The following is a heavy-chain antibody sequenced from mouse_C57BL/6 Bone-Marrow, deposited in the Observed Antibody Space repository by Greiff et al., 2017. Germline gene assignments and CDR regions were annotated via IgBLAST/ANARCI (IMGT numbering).Heavy chain of an antibody. Sequence: EVHLVESGEGLVKPGGSLKLSCAASGFTFSSYAMSWDRLTPEKRLEWVAYISSGGDYLSYADTLKGRFTISRDNARNTLYLQMSSLKSEDTAMYYCTRDTITTVDWYFDVWGTGTTVTVSS. J-gene: IGHJ1*03. D-gene: IGHD1-1*01. CDR1: GFTFSSYA. CDR2: ISSGGDYL. CDR3: TRDTITTVDWYFDV. V-gene: IGHV5-9-1*02.